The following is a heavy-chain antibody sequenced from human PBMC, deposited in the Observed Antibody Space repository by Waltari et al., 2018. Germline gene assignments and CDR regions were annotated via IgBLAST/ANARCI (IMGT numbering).Heavy chain of an antibody. CDR3: ARDRGRGLYLGS. J-gene: IGHJ4*02. Sequence: QVQLQESGPGLVKPSGTLSVTCAVPGDSIRGTYWWSWARQPPGKGLVWIGQIHGGGSCNNNPSFERRVSVSRDTSNNHVSLKVSSATAAGTAVYYCARDRGRGLYLGSWGQGTLVTVSP. CDR2: IHGGGSC. D-gene: IGHD2-15*01. V-gene: IGHV4-4*02. CDR1: GDSIRGTYW.